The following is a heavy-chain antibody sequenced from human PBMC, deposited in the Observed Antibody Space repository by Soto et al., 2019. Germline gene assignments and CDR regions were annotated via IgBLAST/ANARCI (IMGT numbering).Heavy chain of an antibody. V-gene: IGHV5-51*01. Sequence: GESLKISCKAFGYSFTTYGIGWVRQMPGKGLEWMGIIYPGDSETRYSPSFEGQVIISVDKSINTAYLQWGSLKALDTAMYYCVRHLLCISARCDLPYYYFGLDVWGQGTTVTVSS. D-gene: IGHD3-3*02. J-gene: IGHJ6*02. CDR3: VRHLLCISARCDLPYYYFGLDV. CDR1: GYSFTTYG. CDR2: IYPGDSET.